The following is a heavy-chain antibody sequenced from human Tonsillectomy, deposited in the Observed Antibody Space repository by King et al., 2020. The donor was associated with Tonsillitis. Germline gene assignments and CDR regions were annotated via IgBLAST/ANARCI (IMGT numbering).Heavy chain of an antibody. D-gene: IGHD6-6*01. Sequence: VQLVESGEEVKKPGESLKISCKGSEYSFNNYWIGWVRQMPGKGLEWMGIIYPGDSDTRYSPSFQGQITISADKSISTVYLQWSSLKASATGMYYCARRHARPDHDAFDIWGQGTAVTVSS. V-gene: IGHV5-51*03. CDR2: IYPGDSDT. CDR1: EYSFNNYW. CDR3: ARRHARPDHDAFDI. J-gene: IGHJ3*02.